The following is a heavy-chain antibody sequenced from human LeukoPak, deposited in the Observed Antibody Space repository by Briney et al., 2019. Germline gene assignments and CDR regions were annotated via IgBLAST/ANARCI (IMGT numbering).Heavy chain of an antibody. V-gene: IGHV3-7*01. CDR1: GFSFSSYW. J-gene: IGHJ4*02. D-gene: IGHD3-16*01. Sequence: GGSLRLSCAASGFSFSSYWMSWVRQAPGKGLEWVANIKPDGSEKNYVDSVRGRFAISRDNARNSLSLQMNSLRAEDTAVYFCSTGGIHWGQGILVTVSS. CDR3: STGGIH. CDR2: IKPDGSEK.